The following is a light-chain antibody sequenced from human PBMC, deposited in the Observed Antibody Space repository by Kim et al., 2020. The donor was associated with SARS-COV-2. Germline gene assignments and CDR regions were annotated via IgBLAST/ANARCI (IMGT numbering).Light chain of an antibody. CDR3: NASDSSLYV. CDR2: QDS. V-gene: IGLV3-1*01. CDR1: KLGDKY. Sequence: SYELTQPPSVSVSPGQTASITCSGDKLGDKYSCWYQQKPGQSPVLVIYQDSKRPSGIPDRFSGSNSGNTATLTISGTQAMDEAVYYCNASDSSLYVIVTGTKVTVL. J-gene: IGLJ1*01.